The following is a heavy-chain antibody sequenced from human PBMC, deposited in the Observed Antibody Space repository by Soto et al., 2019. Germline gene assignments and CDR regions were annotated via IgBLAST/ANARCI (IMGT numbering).Heavy chain of an antibody. Sequence: GGSLRLSCAASGFTVSSNYMSWVRQAPGKGLEWVSVIYSGGSTYYADSVKGRFTISRDNSKNTLYLQMNSLRAEDTAVYYCASPTPNPHIVYDILTGYYRTPPPLAVWGKGTTVTVSS. CDR1: GFTVSSNY. J-gene: IGHJ6*04. D-gene: IGHD3-9*01. V-gene: IGHV3-66*01. CDR3: ASPTPNPHIVYDILTGYYRTPPPLAV. CDR2: IYSGGST.